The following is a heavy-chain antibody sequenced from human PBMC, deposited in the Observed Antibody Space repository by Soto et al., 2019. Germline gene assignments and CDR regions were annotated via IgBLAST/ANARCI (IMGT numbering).Heavy chain of an antibody. J-gene: IGHJ6*02. Sequence: QVQLVQSGAEVKKPGASVTVSCKTSGYTFSNYGINWVRQAPGQGLEWMGWISGYNGNTNYAQTVQGRVTMITDTSTGTVYMELRSLKSDDTALYYCSRFIMVGGWFDPNYYHGMDVWGQGTTVTVSS. V-gene: IGHV1-18*01. CDR3: SRFIMVGGWFDPNYYHGMDV. D-gene: IGHD6-19*01. CDR2: ISGYNGNT. CDR1: GYTFSNYG.